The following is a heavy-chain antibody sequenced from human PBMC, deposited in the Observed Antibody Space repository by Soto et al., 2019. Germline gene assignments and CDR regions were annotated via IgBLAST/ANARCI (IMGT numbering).Heavy chain of an antibody. V-gene: IGHV3-48*02. D-gene: IGHD3-22*01. J-gene: IGHJ3*02. CDR3: ARVGMIVVVMGAFDI. CDR1: GFTFSSYS. Sequence: PGGSLRLSCAASGFTFSSYSMNWVRQAPGKGLEWVSYTSSSSSTIYYADSVKGRFTISRDNAKNSLYLQMNSLRDEDTAVYYCARVGMIVVVMGAFDIWGQGTMVTVSS. CDR2: TSSSSSTI.